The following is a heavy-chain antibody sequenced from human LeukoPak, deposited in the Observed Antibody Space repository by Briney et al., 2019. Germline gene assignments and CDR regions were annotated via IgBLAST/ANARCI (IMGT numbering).Heavy chain of an antibody. Sequence: GESLQISCQGSGYSFTSYWVGWVRQMPGKGLEWMGIIYPGDSDTRYSPSFQGQVTISADKSIGTAYLQWSSLKASDTAMYYCARLSRDSSGYYYAFDYWGQGTLVTVSS. D-gene: IGHD3-22*01. CDR3: ARLSRDSSGYYYAFDY. CDR2: IYPGDSDT. CDR1: GYSFTSYW. J-gene: IGHJ4*02. V-gene: IGHV5-51*01.